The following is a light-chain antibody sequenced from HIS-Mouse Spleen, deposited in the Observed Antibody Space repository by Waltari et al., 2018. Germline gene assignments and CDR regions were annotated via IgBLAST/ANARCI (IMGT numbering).Light chain of an antibody. Sequence: DIQMTQSPSTLSASVGARVTITCRASQSISSWLAWYQQKPGKAPKLLIYKASSLESGVPSRFSGSGSGTEFTLTISSLQPDDFATYYCQQYNSYLWTFGQGTKVEIK. CDR3: QQYNSYLWT. J-gene: IGKJ1*01. CDR1: QSISSW. V-gene: IGKV1-5*03. CDR2: KAS.